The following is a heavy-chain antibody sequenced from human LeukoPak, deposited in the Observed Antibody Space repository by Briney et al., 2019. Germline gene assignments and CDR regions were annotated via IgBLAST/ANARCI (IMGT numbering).Heavy chain of an antibody. V-gene: IGHV3-48*04. CDR2: ISSTSTNI. CDR3: ARIGYDYAWGSPESPIDC. Sequence: PGGSLRLSCTTSGFTFSNYWMYWVRQAPGKGLEWVSHISSTSTNIYYADSVKGRFTISRDNAKNSLFLQMNSLRAEDTAVYYCARIGYDYAWGSPESPIDCWGQGTLVTVSS. D-gene: IGHD3-16*01. J-gene: IGHJ4*02. CDR1: GFTFSNYW.